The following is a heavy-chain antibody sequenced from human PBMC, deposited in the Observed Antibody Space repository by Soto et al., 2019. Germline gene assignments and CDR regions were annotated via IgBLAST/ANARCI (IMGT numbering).Heavy chain of an antibody. V-gene: IGHV1-18*01. Sequence: QVQLVQSGAEVKKPGASVKVSCKASGYTFTSYGISWVRQAPGQGLEWMGWISAYNGNTKYAQKLQGRVTMTTATSASTAYMEVRSLRSDDTDVYYFAMDRGVGVIYYWGQGALVTVSS. D-gene: IGHD3-22*01. J-gene: IGHJ4*02. CDR1: GYTFTSYG. CDR2: ISAYNGNT. CDR3: AMDRGVGVIYY.